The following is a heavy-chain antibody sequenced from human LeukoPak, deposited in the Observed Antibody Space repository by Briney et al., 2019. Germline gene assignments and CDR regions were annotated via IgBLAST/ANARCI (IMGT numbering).Heavy chain of an antibody. CDR2: ISYDGSNK. CDR3: ARANTPFADY. J-gene: IGHJ4*02. V-gene: IGHV3-30*09. D-gene: IGHD2-2*02. CDR1: RFTFSSYD. Sequence: GGSLRLSCAASRFTFSSYDMHWVRQAPGKGLEWVAVISYDGSNKYYADSVKGRFAISRDNSKNTVYLQMNSLRVEDTAVYYCARANTPFADYWGQGTLVTVPS.